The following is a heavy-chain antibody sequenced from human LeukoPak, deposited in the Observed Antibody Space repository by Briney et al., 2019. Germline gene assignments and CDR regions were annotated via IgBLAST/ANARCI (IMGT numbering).Heavy chain of an antibody. CDR3: ARDLRYYDSSGAYFDY. J-gene: IGHJ4*02. CDR1: GYTFTSYG. Sequence: ASVKVSCKASGYTFTSYGISWVRQAPGQGLEWMGRIIPILGIANYAQKFQGRVTITADKSTSTAYMELSSLRSEDTAVYYCARDLRYYDSSGAYFDYWGQGTLVTVSS. V-gene: IGHV1-69*04. CDR2: IIPILGIA. D-gene: IGHD3-22*01.